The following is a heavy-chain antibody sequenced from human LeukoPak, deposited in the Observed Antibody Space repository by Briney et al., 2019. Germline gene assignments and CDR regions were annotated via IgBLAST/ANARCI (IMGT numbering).Heavy chain of an antibody. V-gene: IGHV4-39*07. Sequence: SETLSLTCTVSGGSISSSSYYWGWIRQPPGKGLEWIGSIYYSGSTYYNPSLKSRVTISVDTSKNQFSLKLSSVTAPDTAVDYCARARGQWLVTLGLYFDYWGQGTLVTVSS. CDR3: ARARGQWLVTLGLYFDY. CDR1: GGSISSSSYY. D-gene: IGHD6-19*01. J-gene: IGHJ4*02. CDR2: IYYSGST.